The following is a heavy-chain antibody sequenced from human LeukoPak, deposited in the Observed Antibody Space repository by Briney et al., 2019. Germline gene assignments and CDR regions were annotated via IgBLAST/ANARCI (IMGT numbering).Heavy chain of an antibody. V-gene: IGHV3-9*03. CDR3: AKARAAAGNNYYYMDV. CDR2: ISWNSGSI. J-gene: IGHJ6*03. CDR1: GFTFDDYA. Sequence: GGSLRLSCAASGFTFDDYAMHWVRQAPGKGLEWVSGISWNSGSIGYADSVKGRFTISRDNAKNSLYLQMNSLRAEDMALYYCAKARAAAGNNYYYMDVWGKGTTVTVSS. D-gene: IGHD6-13*01.